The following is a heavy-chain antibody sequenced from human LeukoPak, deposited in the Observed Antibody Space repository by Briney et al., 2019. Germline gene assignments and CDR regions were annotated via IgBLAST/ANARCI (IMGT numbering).Heavy chain of an antibody. J-gene: IGHJ3*02. V-gene: IGHV3-23*01. CDR3: ASRGLTYYYGSGSYNAFDI. D-gene: IGHD3-10*01. CDR1: GFTFSNYA. Sequence: GGSLRLSCAASGFTFSNYAMTWVRQAPGKGLEWVSAVSGSGAIAYYTDSVKGRFTISRDNSKNTLYLQMGSLRAEDMAVYYCASRGLTYYYGSGSYNAFDIWGQGTMVTVSS. CDR2: VSGSGAIA.